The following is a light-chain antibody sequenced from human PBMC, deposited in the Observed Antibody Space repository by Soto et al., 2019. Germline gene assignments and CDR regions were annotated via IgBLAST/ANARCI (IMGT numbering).Light chain of an antibody. V-gene: IGKV3-15*01. CDR1: QSIFTN. Sequence: EIVMTQSPATLSVSPGERATLSCRASQSIFTNLAWYQQKPGQPPRLLIYGASTSATGIPARFSGSGSGTEFTLTISSLQSEDFAVYYCQQYYNWPPLTFGGGTKVDIK. CDR3: QQYYNWPPLT. CDR2: GAS. J-gene: IGKJ4*01.